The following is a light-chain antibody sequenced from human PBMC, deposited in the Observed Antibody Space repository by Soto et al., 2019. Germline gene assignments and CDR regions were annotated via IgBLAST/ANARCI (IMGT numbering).Light chain of an antibody. CDR1: SSDVGGYNY. Sequence: QSVLTQPRSVSGSPGQSVTISCTGTSSDVGGYNYVSWYQQHPGTAPKLMIYDVSKRPSGVPDRFSGSKSGNTASLTISGLQAEDEADYYCCSSAGGLYVFGTGTKLTVL. J-gene: IGLJ1*01. CDR2: DVS. V-gene: IGLV2-11*01. CDR3: CSSAGGLYV.